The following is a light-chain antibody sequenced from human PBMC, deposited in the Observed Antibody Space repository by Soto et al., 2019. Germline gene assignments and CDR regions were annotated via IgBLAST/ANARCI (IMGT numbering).Light chain of an antibody. CDR3: AAWDDSLNGYV. V-gene: IGLV1-44*01. CDR2: SNN. CDR1: SSNIGSNT. Sequence: QSVLTQPPSESGTPGQRVTISCSGGSSNIGSNTVNWYQQLPGTAPKLLIYSNNQRPSGVPDRFSGSKSGTSASLAISGLQSEDEADYYCAAWDDSLNGYVFGTGTKVTVL. J-gene: IGLJ1*01.